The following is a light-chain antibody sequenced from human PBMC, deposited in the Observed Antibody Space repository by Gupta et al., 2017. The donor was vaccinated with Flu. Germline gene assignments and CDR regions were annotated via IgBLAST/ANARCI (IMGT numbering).Light chain of an antibody. V-gene: IGLV9-49*01. CDR2: VGPGGIVG. CDR1: SGYSNYK. CDR3: GADHGSGSNFDWV. J-gene: IGLJ3*02. Sequence: TLSSGYSNYKVDWYQQRPGKGPRFVVRVGPGGIVGSKGDGIPDRFSALGSGLNRDLTIKNIQEEDESDYHCGADHGSGSNFDWVFGGGTKLTVL.